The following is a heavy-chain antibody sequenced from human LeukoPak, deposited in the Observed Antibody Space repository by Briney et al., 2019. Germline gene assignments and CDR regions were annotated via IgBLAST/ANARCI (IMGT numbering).Heavy chain of an antibody. D-gene: IGHD1-26*01. J-gene: IGHJ3*02. V-gene: IGHV4-59*11. CDR1: GGSISRHY. CDR2: IYYSGST. CDR3: ARDRRRELLHAFDI. Sequence: SETLSLTCTVSGGSISRHYWSWIRQPPGKGLEWIAYIYYSGSTNYNPSLKRRVTISMDTSKNQLSLQLSSVTAADTPVYHCARDRRRELLHAFDIWGQGTMVTVS.